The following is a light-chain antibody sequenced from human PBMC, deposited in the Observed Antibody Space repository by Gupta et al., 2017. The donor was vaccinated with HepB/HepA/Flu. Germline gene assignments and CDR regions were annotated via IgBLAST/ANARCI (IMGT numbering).Light chain of an antibody. CDR2: TVS. Sequence: ASVVHRVTITCRARQAIGKSLAWYQQKPGKIPRLLIYTVSTWQSGVPSRFSGSGSGTDFTLTIRSLQLEDFASYYCQKDNSARTFGQGTKVEIK. CDR1: QAIGKS. J-gene: IGKJ1*01. CDR3: QKDNSART. V-gene: IGKV1-27*01.